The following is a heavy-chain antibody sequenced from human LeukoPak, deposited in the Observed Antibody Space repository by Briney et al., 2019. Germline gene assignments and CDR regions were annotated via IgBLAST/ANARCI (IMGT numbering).Heavy chain of an antibody. J-gene: IGHJ6*03. CDR2: MYHNGDT. V-gene: IGHV4-38-2*01. Sequence: PSETLSLTCAVSGYSISSTYYWGWIRQPPGKGLEWIGSMYHNGDTYYSPSLRSRVAMSVDTSKNQFSLNLSSVTAADTAVYYCARAPANYYMDVWGKGTTVTVSS. CDR1: GYSISSTYY. D-gene: IGHD2-8*01. CDR3: ARAPANYYMDV.